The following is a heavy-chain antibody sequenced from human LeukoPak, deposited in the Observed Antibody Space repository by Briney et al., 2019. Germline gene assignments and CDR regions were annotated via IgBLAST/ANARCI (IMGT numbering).Heavy chain of an antibody. D-gene: IGHD3-10*01. V-gene: IGHV3-23*01. Sequence: GGSLRLSCAASGFTFSSYAMSWVRQAPGKGLEWVSAIGGSGGSTYYADSVKGRFTISRDNSKNTLYLQMNSLRAEDTAVYYCAKDSYYYGSGSYHDPWGQGTLVTVSS. J-gene: IGHJ5*02. CDR3: AKDSYYYGSGSYHDP. CDR1: GFTFSSYA. CDR2: IGGSGGST.